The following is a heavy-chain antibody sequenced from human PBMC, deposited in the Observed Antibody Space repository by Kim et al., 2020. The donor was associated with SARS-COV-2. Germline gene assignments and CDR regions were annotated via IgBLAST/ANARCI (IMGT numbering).Heavy chain of an antibody. CDR1: GDSLSSDY. CDR2: IYTSGRT. Sequence: SETLSLTCTVSGDSLSSDYWSWNRQPAGKGLEWIGRIYTSGRTNYNPSLQSRFTMSVDMSKNQFSLKLSSVTAADTAVYYCASAFGHWCHGTLVTVAS. V-gene: IGHV4-4*07. J-gene: IGHJ4*01. D-gene: IGHD3-16*01. CDR3: ASAFGH.